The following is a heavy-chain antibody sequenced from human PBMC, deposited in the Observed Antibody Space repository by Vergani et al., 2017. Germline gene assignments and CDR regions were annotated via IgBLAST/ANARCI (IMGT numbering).Heavy chain of an antibody. D-gene: IGHD4-17*01. CDR1: GYTFTSYA. Sequence: QVQLVQSGAEVKKPGASVKVYCKASGYTFTSYAMHWVRQAPGQRLEWMGWINAVNGNTKYSQKFQGRVTITRDTSASTAYMELSSLRSEDTAVYYCARAYGDYYGMDVWGQGTTVTVSS. V-gene: IGHV1-3*01. CDR3: ARAYGDYYGMDV. CDR2: INAVNGNT. J-gene: IGHJ6*02.